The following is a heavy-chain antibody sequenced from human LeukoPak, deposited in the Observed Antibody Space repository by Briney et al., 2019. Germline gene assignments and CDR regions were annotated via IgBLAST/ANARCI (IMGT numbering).Heavy chain of an antibody. CDR2: ISAYNGNT. CDR1: GYTFTSYG. CDR3: ASVHLWGDYDISTGYYAGDY. Sequence: ASVKVSCKASGYTFTSYGISWVRQAPGQGLEWMGWISAYNGNTNYAQKLQGRVTMTTDTSTSTAYMELRSLRSDDTAVYYCASVHLWGDYDISTGYYAGDYWGQGTLVTVSS. V-gene: IGHV1-18*01. D-gene: IGHD3-9*01. J-gene: IGHJ4*02.